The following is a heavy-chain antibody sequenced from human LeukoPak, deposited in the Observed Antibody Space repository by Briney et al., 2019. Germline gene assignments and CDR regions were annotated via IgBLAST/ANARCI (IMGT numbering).Heavy chain of an antibody. CDR2: IDSSSSFI. Sequence: GGSLRLSCAASGFTFSSYSMNWVRQAPGKGLEWVSSIDSSSSFIYYADSVKGRFTISRDNAKNSLYLQMNSLRAEDTAVYYCAKKGSRIAAAGPYFDYWGQGTLVAVSS. D-gene: IGHD6-13*01. CDR3: AKKGSRIAAAGPYFDY. CDR1: GFTFSSYS. J-gene: IGHJ4*02. V-gene: IGHV3-21*01.